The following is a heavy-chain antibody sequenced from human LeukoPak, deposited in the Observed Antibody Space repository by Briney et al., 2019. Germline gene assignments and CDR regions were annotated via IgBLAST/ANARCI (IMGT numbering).Heavy chain of an antibody. CDR1: GGSFSGYY. CDR2: INHSGST. CDR3: ARAPIDRYSSSWYRIGTLDY. D-gene: IGHD6-13*01. J-gene: IGHJ4*02. Sequence: KPSETLSLTCAVYGGSFSGYYLSWIRQPPGKGLEWIGEINHSGSTNYNPSLKSRVTISVDTSKNQFSLKLSSVTAADTAVYYCARAPIDRYSSSWYRIGTLDYWGQGTLVTVSS. V-gene: IGHV4-34*01.